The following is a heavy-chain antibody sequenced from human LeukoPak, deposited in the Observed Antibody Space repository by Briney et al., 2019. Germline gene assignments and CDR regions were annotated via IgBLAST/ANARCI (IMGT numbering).Heavy chain of an antibody. D-gene: IGHD3-3*01. J-gene: IGHJ4*02. CDR1: GYTFTSYD. V-gene: IGHV1-8*03. CDR2: MNPNSGNT. CDR3: ARSRDYDFWSGYYPFDY. Sequence: ASVKASCKASGYTFTSYDISWVRQATGQGLEWMGWMNPNSGNTGYAQKFQGRVTITRNTSISTAYMELSSLRSEDTAVYYCARSRDYDFWSGYYPFDYWGQGTLVTVSS.